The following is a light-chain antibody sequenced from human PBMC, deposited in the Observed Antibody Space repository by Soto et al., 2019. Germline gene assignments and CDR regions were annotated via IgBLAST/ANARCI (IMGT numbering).Light chain of an antibody. CDR2: KAS. V-gene: IGKV1-5*03. J-gene: IGKJ4*01. Sequence: DIQMTQSPSTLSASVGDRVTITCRASQSISSWLAWYQQKPGKAPNLLIYKASSLESGVPSRFSGSGSGTEFTLTISSLQPDDFATYYCQQDNSYPLTFGGGTQVEIK. CDR3: QQDNSYPLT. CDR1: QSISSW.